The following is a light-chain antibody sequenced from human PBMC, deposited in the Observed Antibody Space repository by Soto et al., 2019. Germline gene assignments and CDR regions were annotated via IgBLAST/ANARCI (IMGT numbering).Light chain of an antibody. CDR3: SSYAGSNSYV. CDR1: SSVVGGYNY. Sequence: QSVLTQPPSASRSPGQSVTISCTGTSSVVGGYNYVSWYQQHPGKAPKLMIYEVSKRPSGVPDRFSGSKSGNTASLTVSGLLAEDEADYYCSSYAGSNSYVFGTGTKVTVL. V-gene: IGLV2-8*02. J-gene: IGLJ1*01. CDR2: EVS.